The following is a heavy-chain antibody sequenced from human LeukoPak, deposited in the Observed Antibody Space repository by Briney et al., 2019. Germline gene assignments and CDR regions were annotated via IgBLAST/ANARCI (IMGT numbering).Heavy chain of an antibody. J-gene: IGHJ4*02. Sequence: GGSLRLSCAASGFDFSAYVMSWVRQSPGKGLEWVSVIRGSGGMTFYADSVKGRFTISRDNSRNTLYLQMNSLGAEDTATYYCTRHAGSGWFAAYQYWGQGIMVTVS. D-gene: IGHD6-19*01. CDR2: IRGSGGMT. CDR1: GFDFSAYV. V-gene: IGHV3-23*01. CDR3: TRHAGSGWFAAYQY.